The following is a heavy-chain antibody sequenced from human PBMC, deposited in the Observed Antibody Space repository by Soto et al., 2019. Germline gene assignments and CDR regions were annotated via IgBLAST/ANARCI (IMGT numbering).Heavy chain of an antibody. CDR1: GFTFSSYA. CDR2: ISYDGSNK. Sequence: QVQLVESGGGVVQPGRSLRLSCAASGFTFSSYATHWVRHAPGKGLEWVAVISYDGSNKYYADSVKGRFTISRDNSKNTLYLQMNSLRAEDRAVYYCARDPPIVVVLAATPYFDYWGQGNLVTVSS. V-gene: IGHV3-30-3*01. J-gene: IGHJ4*02. CDR3: ARDPPIVVVLAATPYFDY. D-gene: IGHD2-15*01.